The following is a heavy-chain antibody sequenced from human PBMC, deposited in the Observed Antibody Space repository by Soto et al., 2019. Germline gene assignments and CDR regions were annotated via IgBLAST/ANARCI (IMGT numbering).Heavy chain of an antibody. Sequence: GGSLRLSCAASGFTFNSYAMSWVRQAPGKGLEWVSGISGSGGSTYYADSVKGRFTIPRDNSKNTLDLQMNSLRAEDTAIYYCAKVEVATILAPIDYWGQGTLVTVSS. CDR1: GFTFNSYA. CDR2: ISGSGGST. D-gene: IGHD5-12*01. CDR3: AKVEVATILAPIDY. V-gene: IGHV3-23*01. J-gene: IGHJ4*02.